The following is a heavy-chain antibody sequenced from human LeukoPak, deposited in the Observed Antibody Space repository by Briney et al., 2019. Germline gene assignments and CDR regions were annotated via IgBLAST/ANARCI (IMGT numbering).Heavy chain of an antibody. CDR1: GYTFTNFG. Sequence: ASVKVSCKASGYTFTNFGISWVRQAPGQGLEWMGWISPYTGDTNHAQQFQGRVTMTTDTSTSTAYMELRSLRSDDTAVYYCARPYDSSGNGLGYWGQGTLVTVSS. V-gene: IGHV1-18*01. CDR2: ISPYTGDT. D-gene: IGHD3-22*01. J-gene: IGHJ4*02. CDR3: ARPYDSSGNGLGY.